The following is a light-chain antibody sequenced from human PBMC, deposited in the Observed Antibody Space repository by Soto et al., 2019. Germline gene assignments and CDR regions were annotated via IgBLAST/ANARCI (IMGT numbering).Light chain of an antibody. J-gene: IGLJ7*01. CDR1: SSDVGSHNL. CDR2: EVS. V-gene: IGLV2-23*02. Sequence: QSALTQPASVSGSPGQSITISCTGTSSDVGSHNLVSWYQQHPGQAPKLMIYEVSKRPLGVSARFSASKSGNTASLTISGPQAEDEAGYYCCSYGGSRAVFGGGTQLTVL. CDR3: CSYGGSRAV.